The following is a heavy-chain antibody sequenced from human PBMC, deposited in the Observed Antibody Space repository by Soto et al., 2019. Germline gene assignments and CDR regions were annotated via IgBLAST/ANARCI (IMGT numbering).Heavy chain of an antibody. J-gene: IGHJ6*04. Sequence: QVHLVESGGGVVQPGRSLRLSCAASGFTFSSYGMHWVRQAPGKGLEWVAIILYDGGNKYYADSVKGRFTISRDNSKNTLYLQMNSLRAEDTAVYYCAKGRVLSYLGSGPDVWGEGTTVTVSS. CDR2: ILYDGGNK. V-gene: IGHV3-30*18. CDR3: AKGRVLSYLGSGPDV. D-gene: IGHD3-10*01. CDR1: GFTFSSYG.